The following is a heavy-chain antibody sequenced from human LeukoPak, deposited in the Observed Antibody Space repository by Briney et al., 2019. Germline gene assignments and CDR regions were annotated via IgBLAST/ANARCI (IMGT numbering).Heavy chain of an antibody. CDR1: GGSISSYY. CDR3: AREVNDLDYGDYFDY. Sequence: ASETLSLTCTVSGGSISSYYWSWIRQPAGKGLEWIGRIYTSGSTNYNPSLKSRVTMSVDTSKNQFSLKLSSVTAADTAVYYCAREVNDLDYGDYFDYWGQGTLVTVSS. J-gene: IGHJ4*02. V-gene: IGHV4-4*07. D-gene: IGHD4-17*01. CDR2: IYTSGST.